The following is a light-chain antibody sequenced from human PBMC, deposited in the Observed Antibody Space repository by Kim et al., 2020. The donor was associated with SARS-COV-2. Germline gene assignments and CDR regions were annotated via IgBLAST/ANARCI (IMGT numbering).Light chain of an antibody. V-gene: IGKV3-20*01. Sequence: EVVLTQSPGTLSLSPGERVTLSCRASQSMSVNYLAWYQQKRGQAPRLLIYGTTTRATGIPDRFSGSGSGTDFTLTISRLEPEDFAVYYCQQHDNSPWTFGQGTKVDIK. J-gene: IGKJ1*01. CDR1: QSMSVNY. CDR2: GTT. CDR3: QQHDNSPWT.